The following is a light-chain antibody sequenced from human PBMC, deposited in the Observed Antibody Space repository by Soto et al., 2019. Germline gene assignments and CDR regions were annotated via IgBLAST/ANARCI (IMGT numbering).Light chain of an antibody. Sequence: NFMLTQPHSVSESPGKTVIISCTRSSGSIASNYVQWYQQRPGSSPTTVIYEDNQRPSGVPDRFSGSIDSSSNSASLTISGLETEYEADYFCQSYDATNQVFGGGTKLTVL. CDR3: QSYDATNQV. V-gene: IGLV6-57*01. J-gene: IGLJ3*02. CDR1: SGSIASNY. CDR2: EDN.